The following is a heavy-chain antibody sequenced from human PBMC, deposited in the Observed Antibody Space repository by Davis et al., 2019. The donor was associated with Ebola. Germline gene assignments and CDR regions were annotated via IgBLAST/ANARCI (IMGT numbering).Heavy chain of an antibody. CDR3: ARGDYQDSSGYWVDAFDI. CDR1: GFTFSSYA. D-gene: IGHD3-22*01. Sequence: GGSLRLSCAASGFTFSSYAMSWVRQAPGKGLEWVANIKQDGSEKYYVDSVKGRFTISRDNDKNSLSLQMNGLRAEDTAVYYCARGDYQDSSGYWVDAFDIWGQGTMVTVSS. V-gene: IGHV3-7*03. CDR2: IKQDGSEK. J-gene: IGHJ3*02.